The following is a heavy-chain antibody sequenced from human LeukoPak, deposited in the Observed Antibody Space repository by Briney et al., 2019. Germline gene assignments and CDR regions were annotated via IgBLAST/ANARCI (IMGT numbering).Heavy chain of an antibody. D-gene: IGHD6-19*01. Sequence: PSGTLSLTCAVSGGSISISNWWSWVRQPPVKGLEWIGEIYHSGSTNYNPSLKSRVTISVDKSKNQFSLKLSSVTAADTAVYYCARVMGDSSGSGMFDYWGQGTLVTVSS. CDR2: IYHSGST. J-gene: IGHJ4*02. CDR1: GGSISISNW. CDR3: ARVMGDSSGSGMFDY. V-gene: IGHV4-4*02.